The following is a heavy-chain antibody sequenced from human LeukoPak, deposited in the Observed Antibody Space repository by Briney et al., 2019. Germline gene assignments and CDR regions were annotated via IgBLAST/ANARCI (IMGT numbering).Heavy chain of an antibody. D-gene: IGHD3-9*01. CDR3: ASILTGYNSWFDP. J-gene: IGHJ5*02. V-gene: IGHV3-48*01. Sequence: GGSLRLSCAASGFTFSSYSMNWVRQAPGKGLEWVSYISSSSSTIYYADSVKGRFTISRDNAKNSLYLQMNSLRAEDTAVYYCASILTGYNSWFDPWGQGTLVTVSS. CDR1: GFTFSSYS. CDR2: ISSSSSTI.